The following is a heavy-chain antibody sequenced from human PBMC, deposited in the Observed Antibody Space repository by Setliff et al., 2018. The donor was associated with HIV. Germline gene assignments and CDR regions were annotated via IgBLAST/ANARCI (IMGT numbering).Heavy chain of an antibody. D-gene: IGHD5-18*01. J-gene: IGHJ4*02. CDR1: GGSFSGYY. V-gene: IGHV4-34*01. CDR3: ARLVPPYYTVMARDY. CDR2: INHSGST. Sequence: PSETLSLTCAVYGGSFSGYYWSWIRQSPGKGLEWIGEINHSGSTNYNPSLKSRVTISVDTSKNQFSLKLSSATAADTAVYYCARLVPPYYTVMARDYWGQGTLVTVSS.